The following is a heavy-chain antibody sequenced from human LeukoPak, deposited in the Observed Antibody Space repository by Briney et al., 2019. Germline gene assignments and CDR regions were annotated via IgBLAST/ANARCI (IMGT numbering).Heavy chain of an antibody. CDR1: GISVSTNY. CDR2: PYATGNT. J-gene: IGHJ3*02. D-gene: IGHD2-8*01. CDR3: ARHLDVDKCVSSTPVCYGVYCYSPDAGDDAFDI. Sequence: GGSLRPSCAASGISVSTNYMTWVGQAPGKGLELVSLPYATGNTYYSDSVKGRFTIYRDNFENTVYLQMNSLKVEDTALYYCARHLDVDKCVSSTPVCYGVYCYSPDAGDDAFDIWGQGTMVTVSS. V-gene: IGHV3-66*04.